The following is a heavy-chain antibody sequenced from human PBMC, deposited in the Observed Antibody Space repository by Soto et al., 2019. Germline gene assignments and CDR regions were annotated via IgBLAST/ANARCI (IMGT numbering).Heavy chain of an antibody. CDR1: GGTFSSYA. D-gene: IGHD1-26*01. CDR2: IIPIFGTA. J-gene: IGHJ5*02. Sequence: ASLKVSCKATGGTFSSYAISWVRQAPGQGLEWMGGIIPIFGTANYAQKFQGRVTITADESTSTAYMELSSLRSEDTAVYYCARDTSEPLGDDWFDPWGHVPLFPVSS. CDR3: ARDTSEPLGDDWFDP. V-gene: IGHV1-69*13.